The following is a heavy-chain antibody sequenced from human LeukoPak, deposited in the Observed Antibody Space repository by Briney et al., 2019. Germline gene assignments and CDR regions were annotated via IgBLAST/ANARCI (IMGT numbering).Heavy chain of an antibody. Sequence: GASVKVSCKASGGTFGSYVISWVRQAPGQGLEWMGGIIPIFGTANYAQKFQGRVTITADESTSTAYMELSSLRSEDTAVYYCARGYDSLVFDYWGQGTLVTVSS. CDR2: IIPIFGTA. CDR1: GGTFGSYV. J-gene: IGHJ4*02. D-gene: IGHD5-12*01. V-gene: IGHV1-69*13. CDR3: ARGYDSLVFDY.